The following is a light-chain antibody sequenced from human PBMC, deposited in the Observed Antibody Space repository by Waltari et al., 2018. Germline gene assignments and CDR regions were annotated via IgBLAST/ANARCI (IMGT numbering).Light chain of an antibody. CDR2: KVS. Sequence: DVVMTQSLLSLPVTLGQPASLSCRSSLSLVYSDGNTYLHWFQQRPGQSPRRLIYKVSNRDSGVPDRFSGSGSGTDFTLKISRVEAEDVGVYYCMQGTHWLWTFGQGTKVEIK. V-gene: IGKV2-30*01. CDR1: LSLVYSDGNTY. CDR3: MQGTHWLWT. J-gene: IGKJ1*01.